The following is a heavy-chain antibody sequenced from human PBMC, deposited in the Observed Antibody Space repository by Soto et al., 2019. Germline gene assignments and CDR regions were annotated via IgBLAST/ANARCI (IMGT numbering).Heavy chain of an antibody. CDR1: GGSISSGGYS. J-gene: IGHJ3*02. V-gene: IGHV4-30-2*01. CDR2: IYHSGST. D-gene: IGHD2-15*01. CDR3: ASSTVVVIGGAFDI. Sequence: SETLSLTCAVSGGSISSGGYSWSWIRHPPGKGLEWIGYIYHSGSTYYNPSLKSRVTISVDRSKNQFSLKLSSVTAADTAVYYCASSTVVVIGGAFDIWGQGTMVTVSS.